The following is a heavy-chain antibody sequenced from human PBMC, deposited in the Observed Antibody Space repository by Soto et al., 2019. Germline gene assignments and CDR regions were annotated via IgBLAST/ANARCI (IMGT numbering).Heavy chain of an antibody. CDR1: GYVFPDYL. CDR3: ARSAQYSASLECDY. V-gene: IGHV1-2*02. Sequence: QVQLLQSGAEVKKPGASVRVSCKASGYVFPDYLIHWVRQAPGQGLEWMGWINPDTGVTVYAQNFQGRVTMSGDTPVNSVSMELSRLRSGDTALYYCARSAQYSASLECDYWGQGTLVAVSS. CDR2: INPDTGVT. D-gene: IGHD1-1*01. J-gene: IGHJ4*02.